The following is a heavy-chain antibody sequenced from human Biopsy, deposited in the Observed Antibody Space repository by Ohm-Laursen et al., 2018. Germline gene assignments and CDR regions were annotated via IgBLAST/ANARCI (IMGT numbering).Heavy chain of an antibody. CDR1: GGSITDDY. Sequence: PSQTLSLTCTVSGGSITDDYWSWIRQPPGKGLEWIGNIYNDVSTKYNPSLRSRVTISADKSANQFSLKLRSVTAADTAVYYCARGYAGLYEAFDFWGQGTVVTVAS. J-gene: IGHJ3*01. D-gene: IGHD5-18*01. CDR2: IYNDVST. CDR3: ARGYAGLYEAFDF. V-gene: IGHV4-59*01.